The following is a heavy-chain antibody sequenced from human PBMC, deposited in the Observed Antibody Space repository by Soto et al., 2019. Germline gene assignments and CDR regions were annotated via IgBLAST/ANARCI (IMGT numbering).Heavy chain of an antibody. J-gene: IGHJ4*02. D-gene: IGHD2-21*02. CDR3: TRNCGGVCWHSFGY. CDR1: GDSVSSGSHY. V-gene: IGHV4-61*01. Sequence: PSETLSLTCTVSGDSVSSGSHYWSWTRQPPGKGLEWIGYIYCTGTTNYNPSLKSRVTISLHTSKNQLSLNLTSVTAADTAVYYCTRNCGGVCWHSFGYWGQGALVTSPQ. CDR2: IYCTGTT.